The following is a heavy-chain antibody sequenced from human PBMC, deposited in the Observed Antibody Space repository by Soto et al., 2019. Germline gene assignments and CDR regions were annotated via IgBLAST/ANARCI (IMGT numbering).Heavy chain of an antibody. D-gene: IGHD3-3*01. CDR2: VLPIFGTA. CDR3: ARDYDIWSGYGPNGMDV. V-gene: IGHV1-69*12. Sequence: QVQLVQSGAEVKKPGSSVKVSCKASGGTFSSYAISWVRQAPGQGLEWMGGVLPIFGTANYAQKFQGRVTITADESTSTAYMELSSLRSEDTAVYYCARDYDIWSGYGPNGMDVWGQGTTVTVSS. CDR1: GGTFSSYA. J-gene: IGHJ6*02.